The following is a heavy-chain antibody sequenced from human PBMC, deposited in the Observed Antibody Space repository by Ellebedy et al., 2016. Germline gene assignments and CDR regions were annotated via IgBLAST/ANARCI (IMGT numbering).Heavy chain of an antibody. CDR2: IAVGSGRT. CDR1: GFTFSYSA. CDR3: ATGIPAVSAAIVYPRRYGLDL. Sequence: SVNVSCXASGFTFSYSAIQWVRQARGQPLEWVGWIAVGSGRTNFAQRFQDRVSIISDVSTRTVSMELSNLRSEDTAVYYCATGIPAVSAAIVYPRRYGLDLWGQGTSVTVSS. V-gene: IGHV1-58*02. J-gene: IGHJ6*02. D-gene: IGHD2-2*01.